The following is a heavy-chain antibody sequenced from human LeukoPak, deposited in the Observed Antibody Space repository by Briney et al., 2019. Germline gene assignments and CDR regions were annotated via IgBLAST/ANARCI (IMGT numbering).Heavy chain of an antibody. V-gene: IGHV3-15*01. Sequence: GGSLRLSCAASGFTFSTAGFTFHNAWVSWVRQAPGKGLEWVGRIKSKSDGGTTDYGAPVKGRFTFSRDDSKNTVYLQMNSLKTEDTAVYYCTTDLLDYWGQGTLVTVSS. CDR3: TTDLLDY. J-gene: IGHJ4*02. CDR1: GFTFSTAGFTFHNAW. CDR2: IKSKSDGGTT.